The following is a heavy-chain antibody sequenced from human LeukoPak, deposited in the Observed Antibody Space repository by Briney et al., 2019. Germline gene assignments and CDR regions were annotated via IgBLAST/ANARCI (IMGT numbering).Heavy chain of an antibody. CDR2: ISSSGSYI. D-gene: IGHD3-10*02. CDR1: GFTFDDYG. J-gene: IGHJ6*04. Sequence: GGSLRLSCAASGFTFDDYGMSWVRQAPGKGLEWVSSISSSGSYIYYADSVKGRFTISRDNAKNSLYLQMNSLRAEDTAVYYCAELGITMIGGVWGKGTTVTISS. CDR3: AELGITMIGGV. V-gene: IGHV3-21*01.